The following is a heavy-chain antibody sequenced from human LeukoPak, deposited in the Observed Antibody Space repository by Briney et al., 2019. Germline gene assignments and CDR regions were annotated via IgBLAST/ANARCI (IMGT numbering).Heavy chain of an antibody. V-gene: IGHV3-21*01. J-gene: IGHJ4*02. Sequence: GGSLRLSCAASGFTFSSYSMNWVRQAPGKGLEWVSSISSSSSYIYYADSVKGQFTISRDNAKSSLYLQMNSLRVEDAAVYYCARGLFVLHYISSSRFDYWGQGTLVTVSS. D-gene: IGHD6-6*01. CDR1: GFTFSSYS. CDR3: ARGLFVLHYISSSRFDY. CDR2: ISSSSSYI.